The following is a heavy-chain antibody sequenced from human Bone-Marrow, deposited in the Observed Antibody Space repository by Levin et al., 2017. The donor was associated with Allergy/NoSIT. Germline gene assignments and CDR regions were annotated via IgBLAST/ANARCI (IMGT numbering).Heavy chain of an antibody. CDR1: GFTFSHAW. V-gene: IGHV3-15*01. CDR2: IKDKSDGGTT. J-gene: IGHJ3*02. CDR3: STESALSYTDASDI. Sequence: GESLKISCAASGFTFSHAWMTWVRQAPGKGLEWVGHIKDKSDGGTTDYAAPVKGRFVISRDDSTNTVYLQMSSLKTEDTALYYCSTESALSYTDASDIWGHGTMVTVSS. D-gene: IGHD2-2*01.